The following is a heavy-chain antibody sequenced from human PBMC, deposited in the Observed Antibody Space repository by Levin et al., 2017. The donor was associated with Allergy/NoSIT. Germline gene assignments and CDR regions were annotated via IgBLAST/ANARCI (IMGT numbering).Heavy chain of an antibody. CDR2: INSDGSST. J-gene: IGHJ4*02. V-gene: IGHV3-74*01. CDR3: ARSTRSDCSGGSCLLSYFDY. Sequence: GGSLRLSCAASGFTFSSYWMHWVRQAPGKGLVWVSRINSDGSSTTYADSVKGRFTISRDNAKNTLYLQMNSLRAEDTAVYYCARSTRSDCSGGSCLLSYFDYWGQGTLVTVSS. D-gene: IGHD2-15*01. CDR1: GFTFSSYW.